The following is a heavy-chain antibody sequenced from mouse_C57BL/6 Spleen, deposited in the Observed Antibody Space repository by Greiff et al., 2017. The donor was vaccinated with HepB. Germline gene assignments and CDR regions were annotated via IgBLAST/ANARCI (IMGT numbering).Heavy chain of an antibody. V-gene: IGHV1-69*01. Sequence: QVQLQQPGAELVMPGASVKLSCKASGYTFTSYWMHWVKQRPGQGLEWIGEIDPSDSYTNYNQKFKGKSTLTVDKSSSTAYMQLSSLTSKDSAVYYCARGDYFDYWGQGTTLTVSS. CDR3: ARGDYFDY. CDR2: IDPSDSYT. J-gene: IGHJ2*01. CDR1: GYTFTSYW.